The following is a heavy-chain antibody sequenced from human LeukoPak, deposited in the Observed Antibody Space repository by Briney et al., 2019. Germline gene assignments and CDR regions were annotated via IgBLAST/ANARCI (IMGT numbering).Heavy chain of an antibody. D-gene: IGHD3-22*01. J-gene: IGHJ4*02. CDR3: ASGGRYDSLDYFDY. V-gene: IGHV1-2*06. CDR2: INPNSGDT. Sequence: GSSVKVSCKASGYTFTGYYMHWVRQAPGQGPEWMGRINPNSGDTNYAQKFQGRVTMTRDTSISTAYMELSRLRSDDTAVYYCASGGRYDSLDYFDYWGQGTLVTVSS. CDR1: GYTFTGYY.